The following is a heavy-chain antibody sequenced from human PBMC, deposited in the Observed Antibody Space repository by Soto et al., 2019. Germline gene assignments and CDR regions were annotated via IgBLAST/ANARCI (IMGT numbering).Heavy chain of an antibody. CDR3: VRCYASGSYPYDY. CDR2: ISAYNGKT. CDR1: GDTLTPYG. J-gene: IGHJ4*02. Sequence: QVQLVQSGAEVKKPGASVAVSCKASGDTLTPYGISWLRQAPAQGLEGMGWISAYNGKTNYAQNLQGKVTITTDTATRPAYMELRSVRTDDTAVYYCVRCYASGSYPYDYCGQGTLVPVSS. V-gene: IGHV1-18*01. D-gene: IGHD3-10*01.